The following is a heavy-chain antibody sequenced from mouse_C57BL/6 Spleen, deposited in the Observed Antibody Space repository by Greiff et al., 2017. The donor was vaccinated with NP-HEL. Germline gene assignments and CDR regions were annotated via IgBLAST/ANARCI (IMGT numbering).Heavy chain of an antibody. CDR2: IDPETGGT. Sequence: VQLVESGAELVRPGASVTLSCKASGYTFTDYEMHWVKQTPVHGLEWIGAIDPETGGTAYNQKFKGKAILTADKSSSTAYMELRSLTSEDSAVYYCTRTPMVTTGFDYWGQGTTLTGSS. J-gene: IGHJ2*01. CDR3: TRTPMVTTGFDY. D-gene: IGHD2-2*01. V-gene: IGHV1-15*01. CDR1: GYTFTDYE.